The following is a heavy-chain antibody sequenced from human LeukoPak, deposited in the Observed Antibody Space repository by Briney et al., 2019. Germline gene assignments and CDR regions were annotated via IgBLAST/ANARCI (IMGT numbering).Heavy chain of an antibody. CDR2: ISSAGNYI. D-gene: IGHD1-26*01. Sequence: GESLRLSCAASGFTLSSYSMNWVRQAPGKGLEWVSSISSAGNYIYYADSVKGRFTISRDNAKNSLYLRVNSLRAEDTAVYYCARWVNSGSYKLYYGVDVWGQGTTVTVSS. CDR3: ARWVNSGSYKLYYGVDV. V-gene: IGHV3-21*01. CDR1: GFTLSSYS. J-gene: IGHJ6*02.